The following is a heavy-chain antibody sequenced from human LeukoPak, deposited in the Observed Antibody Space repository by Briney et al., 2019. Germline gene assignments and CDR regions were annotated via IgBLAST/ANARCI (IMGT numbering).Heavy chain of an antibody. J-gene: IGHJ6*03. Sequence: GASVKVSCKASGYTFTSYGINWVRQATGQGLEWMGWMNPNSGNTGYAQKFQGRVTMTRNTSISTAYMELSSLRSEDTAVYYCARRTRDYYYYYMDVWGKGTTVTISS. CDR3: ARRTRDYYYYYMDV. CDR2: MNPNSGNT. V-gene: IGHV1-8*02. CDR1: GYTFTSYG.